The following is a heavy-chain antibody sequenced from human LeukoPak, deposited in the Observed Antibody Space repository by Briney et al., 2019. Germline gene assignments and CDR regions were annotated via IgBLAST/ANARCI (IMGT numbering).Heavy chain of an antibody. J-gene: IGHJ6*03. CDR2: IKEDGSDK. CDR1: GFTFSIFW. CDR3: ARGSSWGSPFHYYYIDA. D-gene: IGHD7-27*01. V-gene: IGHV3-7*01. Sequence: GGSLRLSCTASGFTFSIFWMGWVRQAPGKGLEWVANIKEDGSDKNYVDSVKGRFTMSRDNAKNSLYLQMNSLRAEDTAVYYCARGSSWGSPFHYYYIDAWGKGTTVTVSS.